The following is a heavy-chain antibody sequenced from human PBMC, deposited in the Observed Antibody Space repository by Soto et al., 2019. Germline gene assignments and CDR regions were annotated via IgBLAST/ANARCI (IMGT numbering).Heavy chain of an antibody. CDR1: GYTFTSYG. J-gene: IGHJ4*02. CDR3: ARSGYCGGDNCYPAGYTDY. D-gene: IGHD2-15*01. Sequence: ASVKVSCKASGYTFTSYGISWVRQAPGQGLEWMGWISAYNGNTNYAQKLQGRVTMTTDTSTSTAYMELRSLRSDDTAVYFCARSGYCGGDNCYPAGYTDYWGQGTLVTVSS. CDR2: ISAYNGNT. V-gene: IGHV1-18*01.